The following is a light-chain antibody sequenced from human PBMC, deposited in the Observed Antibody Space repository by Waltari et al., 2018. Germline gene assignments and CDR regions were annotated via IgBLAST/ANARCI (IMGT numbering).Light chain of an antibody. CDR3: SSYTSSSTLV. Sequence: QSALTQPASVSGSPGQSITISCTGTSSDVGGYNYVSWYQQHPGKAPKLMLYDVSNRPSGVSKRCAGSKSGNTASLTSSGLQAEDEADYYCSSYTSSSTLVFGGGTKLTVL. CDR1: SSDVGGYNY. J-gene: IGLJ2*01. CDR2: DVS. V-gene: IGLV2-14*03.